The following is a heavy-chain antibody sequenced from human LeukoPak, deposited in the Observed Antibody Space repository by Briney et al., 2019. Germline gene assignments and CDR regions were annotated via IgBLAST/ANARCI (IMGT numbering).Heavy chain of an antibody. V-gene: IGHV3-7*01. CDR1: GFTFSSYG. Sequence: PGRSLRLSCAASGFTFSSYGMHWVRQAPGKGLEWVANIKRDGSEKYYVDSVKGRFTISRDNAKNSLYLQMDSLRAEDTAVYYCARSRSAGYWGQGTLVTVSS. CDR3: ARSRSAGY. CDR2: IKRDGSEK. J-gene: IGHJ4*02.